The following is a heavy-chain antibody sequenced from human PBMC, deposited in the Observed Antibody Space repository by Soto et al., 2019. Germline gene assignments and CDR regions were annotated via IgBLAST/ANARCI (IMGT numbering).Heavy chain of an antibody. J-gene: IGHJ4*02. V-gene: IGHV3-7*01. D-gene: IGHD2-2*01. CDR1: GFTFSSYW. CDR3: AIHPGGTSWGY. CDR2: IKQDGSEK. Sequence: EVQLVESGGGLVQPGGSLRLSCAASGFTFSSYWMSWVRQAPGKGLEWVANIKQDGSEKYYVDSVKGRFTISRDNAKNSLYLQMSSLRAEDTGVYYCAIHPGGTSWGYWGQGTLVTVSS.